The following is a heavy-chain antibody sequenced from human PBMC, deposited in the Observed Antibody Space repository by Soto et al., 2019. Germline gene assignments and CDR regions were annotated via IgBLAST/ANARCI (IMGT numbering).Heavy chain of an antibody. CDR1: GFTFSSYA. Sequence: PGGSLRLSCAASGFTFSSYAMSWVRQAPGKGLEWVSAISGSGGSTYYADSVKGRFTISRDNSKNTLYLQMNSLRAEDTAVYYCAKDRVGTTANNWFDPWGQGTLVTVSS. CDR2: ISGSGGST. CDR3: AKDRVGTTANNWFDP. J-gene: IGHJ5*02. V-gene: IGHV3-23*01. D-gene: IGHD1-7*01.